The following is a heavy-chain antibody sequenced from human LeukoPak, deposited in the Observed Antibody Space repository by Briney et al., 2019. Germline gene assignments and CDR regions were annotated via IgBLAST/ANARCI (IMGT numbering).Heavy chain of an antibody. J-gene: IGHJ4*02. CDR3: ARDHSGSYLDY. V-gene: IGHV3-74*01. CDR1: GFIFSSYW. Sequence: GGSLRLSCAASGFIFSSYWMYWVRQAPGKGLVWVSRINSDGRSTSYADSVKGRFTISRDNAKNTLYLQMNSLRAEDTAVYYCARDHSGSYLDYWGQGTLVTVSS. D-gene: IGHD1-26*01. CDR2: INSDGRST.